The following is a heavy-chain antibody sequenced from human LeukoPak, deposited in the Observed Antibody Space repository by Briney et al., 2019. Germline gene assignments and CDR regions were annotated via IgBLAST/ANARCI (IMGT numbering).Heavy chain of an antibody. CDR1: GGTFSSYA. V-gene: IGHV1-69*05. D-gene: IGHD5-24*01. CDR2: IIPIFGTA. J-gene: IGHJ4*02. CDR3: ARDSIRDGTNSGFDY. Sequence: GASVKVSCKASGGTFSSYAISWVRQAPGQGLEWMGRIIPIFGTANYAQKFQGRVTITTDESTSTAYMELSSLRSEDTAVYYCARDSIRDGTNSGFDYWGQGTLVTVS.